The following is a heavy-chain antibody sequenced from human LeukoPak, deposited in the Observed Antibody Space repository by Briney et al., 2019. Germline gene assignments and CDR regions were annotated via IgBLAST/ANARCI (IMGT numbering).Heavy chain of an antibody. V-gene: IGHV3-48*02. CDR2: INSDSSTI. J-gene: IGHJ3*01. CDR1: GFIFSSYS. Sequence: GGSLRLSCAASGFIFSSYSLNWVRQAPGKGLEWVSYINSDSSTIHYADSVKGRFTISRDNAEKSLYMQMNSLRDEDTAVYYCVRDTSWAFDVWGQGTMVTVSS. CDR3: VRDTSWAFDV.